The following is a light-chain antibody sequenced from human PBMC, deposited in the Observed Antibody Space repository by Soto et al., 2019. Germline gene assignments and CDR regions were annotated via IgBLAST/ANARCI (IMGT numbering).Light chain of an antibody. J-gene: IGKJ1*01. Sequence: EIVMTQSPATLSVSPGERATLSCRASQSVGSHFAWYQQKPGQAPRLLIYGASTRDTGVPARFSGSGSGTECTLTVSSLQSEDFAVYYCQQYDNWPPWTFGQGTKVEIK. CDR2: GAS. V-gene: IGKV3-15*01. CDR1: QSVGSH. CDR3: QQYDNWPPWT.